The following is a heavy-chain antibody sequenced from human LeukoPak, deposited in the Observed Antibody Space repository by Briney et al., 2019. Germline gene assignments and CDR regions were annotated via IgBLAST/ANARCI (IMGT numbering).Heavy chain of an antibody. Sequence: PGGSLRLSCAASGFTFDDYGMSWVRQAPGKGLEWVSGINWNGGSTGYADSVKGRFTISRDNSKNTLYLQMNSLRAEDTAVYYCAKASGYDYFTPFDYWGQGTLVTVSS. D-gene: IGHD5-12*01. V-gene: IGHV3-20*04. CDR1: GFTFDDYG. CDR2: INWNGGST. J-gene: IGHJ4*02. CDR3: AKASGYDYFTPFDY.